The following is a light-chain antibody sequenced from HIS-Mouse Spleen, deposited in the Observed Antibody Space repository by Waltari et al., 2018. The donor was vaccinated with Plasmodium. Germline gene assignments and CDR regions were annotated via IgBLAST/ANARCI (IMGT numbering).Light chain of an antibody. CDR3: QQYNNWSFT. Sequence: EIVMTQSPATLSVSPGERATLSCRASQSVSSNLAWYQQKPGQAPRLLIYGASTRATGIPAMFSGSGSGTEFTLTISSLQSEDFAVYCCQQYNNWSFTFGPGTKVDIK. J-gene: IGKJ3*01. CDR1: QSVSSN. V-gene: IGKV3-15*01. CDR2: GAS.